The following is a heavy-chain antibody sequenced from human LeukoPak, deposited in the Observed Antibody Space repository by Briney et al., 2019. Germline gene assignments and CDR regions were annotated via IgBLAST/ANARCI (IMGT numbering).Heavy chain of an antibody. CDR2: ISSSGSTI. CDR3: ARDAFRRDGYPLPSYGMDV. CDR1: GFTFSDYY. V-gene: IGHV3-11*01. J-gene: IGHJ6*02. Sequence: GGSLRLSCAASGFTFSDYYMSWIRQAPGKGLEWVSYISSSGSTIYYADSVKGRFTISRDNAKNSLYLQMNSLRAEDTAVYYCARDAFRRDGYPLPSYGMDVWGQGTTVTVSS. D-gene: IGHD5-24*01.